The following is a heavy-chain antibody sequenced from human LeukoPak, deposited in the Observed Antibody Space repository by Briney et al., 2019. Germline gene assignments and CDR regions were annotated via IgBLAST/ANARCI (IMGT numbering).Heavy chain of an antibody. J-gene: IGHJ6*02. CDR3: ARAEGQLALYYYYYYGMDV. V-gene: IGHV1-18*01. CDR1: GYTFTSYG. D-gene: IGHD6-6*01. Sequence: ASVKVSCRASGYTFTSYGISWVRQAPGQGLEWMGWISAYNGNTNYAQKLQGRVTMTTDTSTSTAYMELRSLRSDDTAMYYCARAEGQLALYYYYYYGMDVWGQGTTVTVSS. CDR2: ISAYNGNT.